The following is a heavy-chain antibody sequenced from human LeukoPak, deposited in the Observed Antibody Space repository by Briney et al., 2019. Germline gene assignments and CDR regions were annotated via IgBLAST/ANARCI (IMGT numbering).Heavy chain of an antibody. CDR2: IYHSGST. CDR1: GGSISSYY. V-gene: IGHV4-38-2*02. Sequence: SETLSLTCTVSGGSISSYYWGWIRQPPGKGLKWIGSIYHSGSTYYNPSLKSRVTISVDTSKNQFSLKLSSVTAADTAVYYCARGLRYYDFWTPWGQGTLVTVSS. CDR3: ARGLRYYDFWTP. J-gene: IGHJ5*02. D-gene: IGHD3-3*01.